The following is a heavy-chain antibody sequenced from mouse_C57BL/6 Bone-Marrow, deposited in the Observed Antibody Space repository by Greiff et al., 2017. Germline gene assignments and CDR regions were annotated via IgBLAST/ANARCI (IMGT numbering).Heavy chain of an antibody. CDR2: IDPSDSET. D-gene: IGHD2-3*01. V-gene: IGHV1-52*01. CDR3: ARGRDGYYPAWFAY. Sequence: VQLQQPGAELVRPGSSVKLSCKASGYTFTSYWMHWVKQRPIQGLEWIGNIDPSDSETHYNQKFKDKATLTVDKSSSTAYMQLSSLTSEDSAVYYCARGRDGYYPAWFAYWGQGTLVTVSA. J-gene: IGHJ3*01. CDR1: GYTFTSYW.